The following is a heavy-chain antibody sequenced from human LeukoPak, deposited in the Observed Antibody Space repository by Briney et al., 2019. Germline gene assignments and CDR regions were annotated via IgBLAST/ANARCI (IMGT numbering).Heavy chain of an antibody. D-gene: IGHD3-9*01. CDR1: TYSFKSGFY. Sequence: SETLFLTCSVSTYSFKSGFYWGWIRQPPGKGLEWVATIYHTGSTYYNPSLKSRVTMSVDTSKNQFSLNLNSVTAADTAVYYCGRLVAHYDILTGYYTENYFDSWGQGTLVTVSS. J-gene: IGHJ4*02. V-gene: IGHV4-38-2*02. CDR3: GRLVAHYDILTGYYTENYFDS. CDR2: IYHTGST.